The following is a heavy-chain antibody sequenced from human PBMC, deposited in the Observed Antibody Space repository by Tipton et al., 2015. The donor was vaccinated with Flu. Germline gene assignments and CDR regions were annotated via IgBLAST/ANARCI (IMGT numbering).Heavy chain of an antibody. D-gene: IGHD3-22*01. Sequence: TLSLTCTVSGGSISSGSYYWSWIRQPAGKGLEWIGRIYTSGSTNYNPSLQSRVTISVDTSKNQFSLKLSSVTAADTAVYYCAREGDSSGHDAFDIWGQGTMVTVSS. CDR1: GGSISSGSYY. CDR2: IYTSGST. J-gene: IGHJ3*02. CDR3: AREGDSSGHDAFDI. V-gene: IGHV4-61*02.